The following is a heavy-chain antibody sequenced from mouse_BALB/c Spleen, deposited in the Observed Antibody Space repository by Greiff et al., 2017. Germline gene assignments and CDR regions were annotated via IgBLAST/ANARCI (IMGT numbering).Heavy chain of an antibody. CDR3: AREGNYYDYLYAMDY. D-gene: IGHD2-4*01. J-gene: IGHJ4*01. CDR1: GYSITSGYY. Sequence: EVQLQESGPGLVKPSQSLSLTCSVTGYSITSGYYWNWIRQFPGNKLEWMGYISYDGSNNYNPSLKNRISITRDTSKNQFFLKLNSVTTEDTATYYCAREGNYYDYLYAMDYWGQGTSVTVSS. CDR2: ISYDGSN. V-gene: IGHV3-6*02.